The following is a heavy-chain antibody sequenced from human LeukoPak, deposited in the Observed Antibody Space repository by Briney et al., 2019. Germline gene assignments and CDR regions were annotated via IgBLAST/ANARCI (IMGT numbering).Heavy chain of an antibody. D-gene: IGHD3-3*01. CDR1: GGSFSGYY. CDR2: INHSGST. J-gene: IGHJ3*02. CDR3: ARASGYYDFWSGYYNSHIGAFDI. V-gene: IGHV4-34*01. Sequence: SETLSLTCAVYGGSFSGYYWSWIRQPPGKGLEWIGEINHSGSTNYNPSLKSRVTISVDTSKNQFSLKLSSVTAADTAVYYCARASGYYDFWSGYYNSHIGAFDIWGQGTMVTVSS.